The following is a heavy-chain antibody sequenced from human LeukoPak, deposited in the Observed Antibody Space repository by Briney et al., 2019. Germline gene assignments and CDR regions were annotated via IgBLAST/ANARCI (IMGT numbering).Heavy chain of an antibody. Sequence: SETLSLTCTVSGGSISSYYWSWIRQPPGKGLGWIGYIYYSGSTNYNPSLKSRVTISVDTSKNQFSLKLSSVTAADTAVYYCARSTGYPMGGIWFDPWGQGTLVTVSS. CDR1: GGSISSYY. CDR3: ARSTGYPMGGIWFDP. CDR2: IYYSGST. D-gene: IGHD1-26*01. V-gene: IGHV4-59*08. J-gene: IGHJ5*02.